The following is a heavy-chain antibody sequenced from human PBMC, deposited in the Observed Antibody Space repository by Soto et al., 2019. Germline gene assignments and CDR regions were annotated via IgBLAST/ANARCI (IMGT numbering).Heavy chain of an antibody. CDR3: ARLRGQLPSDY. Sequence: QLQLQESGPGLVKPSETLSLTCTVSGGSISSSSYYWGWIRQPPGKGLEWIGSIYYSGSTYYNPSLKSRVTISVDTSKNQFSLKLSSVTAADTAVYYCARLRGQLPSDYWGQGTLVTVSS. CDR2: IYYSGST. CDR1: GGSISSSSYY. J-gene: IGHJ4*02. V-gene: IGHV4-39*01. D-gene: IGHD2-2*01.